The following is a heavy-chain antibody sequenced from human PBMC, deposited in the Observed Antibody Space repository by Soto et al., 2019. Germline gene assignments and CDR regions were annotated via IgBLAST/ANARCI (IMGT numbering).Heavy chain of an antibody. D-gene: IGHD2-2*01. CDR2: IYYSGST. Sequence: SETLSLTCTVSGRSISDYYWSWIRQPPWQGLEWIGYIYYSGSTNFNPSLKSRVTISVDTSKKQFSLKLNSVTAADTAVYYCARHCSTTSCRHDAFDIWGQGTMVT. CDR3: ARHCSTTSCRHDAFDI. CDR1: GRSISDYY. J-gene: IGHJ3*02. V-gene: IGHV4-59*08.